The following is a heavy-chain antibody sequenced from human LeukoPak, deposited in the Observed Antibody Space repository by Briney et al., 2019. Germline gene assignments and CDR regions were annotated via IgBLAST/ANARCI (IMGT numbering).Heavy chain of an antibody. J-gene: IGHJ5*02. Sequence: SVKVSCKASGGTFSSYAISWVRQAPGQGLEWMGGIIPIFGTANYAQKIQGRVTITTDESTSTAYMELSSLRSEDTAVYYCARNPLVVPAAIWYNEFDPWGQGTLVTVSS. CDR2: IIPIFGTA. D-gene: IGHD2-2*02. CDR3: ARNPLVVPAAIWYNEFDP. CDR1: GGTFSSYA. V-gene: IGHV1-69*05.